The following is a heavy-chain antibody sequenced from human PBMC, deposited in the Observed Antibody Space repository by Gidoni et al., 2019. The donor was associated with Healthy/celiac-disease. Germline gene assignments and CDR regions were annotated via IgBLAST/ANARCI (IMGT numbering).Heavy chain of an antibody. D-gene: IGHD6-13*01. CDR2: ISWNSGSI. V-gene: IGHV3-9*01. CDR1: GFTFDDDA. Sequence: EVQLVESGGGLVKPGRSLRLSCEASGFTFDDDAMHWVRQAPGKGLEWVSGISWNSGSIGYADSVKGRFTISRDNAKNSLYLQMNSLRAEDTALYYCAKDIGGSIAAAGTLGYWGQGTLVTVSS. CDR3: AKDIGGSIAAAGTLGY. J-gene: IGHJ4*02.